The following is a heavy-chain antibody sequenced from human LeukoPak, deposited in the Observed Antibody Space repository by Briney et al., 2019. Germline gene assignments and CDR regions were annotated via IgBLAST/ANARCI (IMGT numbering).Heavy chain of an antibody. J-gene: IGHJ4*02. CDR2: IKQDGSEK. D-gene: IGHD6-19*01. CDR1: GFTFSSYG. CDR3: ARDSGSGWYGDYFDY. V-gene: IGHV3-7*01. Sequence: GGSLRLSCAASGFTFSSYGMSWVRQAPGKGLEWVANIKQDGSEKYYVDSVKGRFTISRDNAKNSLYLQMNGLRAEDTAVYYCARDSGSGWYGDYFDYWGQGTLVTVSS.